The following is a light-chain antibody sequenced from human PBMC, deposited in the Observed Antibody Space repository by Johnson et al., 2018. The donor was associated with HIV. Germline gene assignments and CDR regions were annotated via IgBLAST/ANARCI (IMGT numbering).Light chain of an antibody. J-gene: IGLJ1*01. V-gene: IGLV1-51*01. CDR3: AAWDDSLKGV. CDR2: DNN. CDR1: SSNIGRNY. Sequence: QSVLTQPPSVSAAPGQKVTISCSGSSSNIGRNYVSWYQQLPGTAPKLLIFDNNKRPSGIPDRFSGSKSGTSATLGITGLQTGDEADYYCAAWDDSLKGVFGTGTKVTVL.